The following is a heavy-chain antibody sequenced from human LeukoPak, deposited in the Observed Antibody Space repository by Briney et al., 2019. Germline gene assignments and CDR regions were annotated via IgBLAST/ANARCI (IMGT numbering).Heavy chain of an antibody. J-gene: IGHJ2*01. D-gene: IGHD3-10*01. CDR3: ARDRKGVRGPTYWYFDL. V-gene: IGHV1-2*02. Sequence: ASVKVSCKASGYTFTGYYMHWVRQAPGQGLEWMGWINPNSGGTNYAQKFQGRVTMTRDTSISTAYMELSRLRSDDTAVYYCARDRKGVRGPTYWYFDLWGRGTLVTVSS. CDR2: INPNSGGT. CDR1: GYTFTGYY.